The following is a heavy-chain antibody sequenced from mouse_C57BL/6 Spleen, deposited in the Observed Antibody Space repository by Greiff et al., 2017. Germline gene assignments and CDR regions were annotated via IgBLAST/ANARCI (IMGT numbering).Heavy chain of an antibody. CDR2: IYPSDSET. D-gene: IGHD2-13*01. J-gene: IGHJ4*01. CDR1: GYTFTSYW. V-gene: IGHV1-61*01. Sequence: QVQLQQPGAELVRPGSSVKLSCKASGYTFTSYWMDWVKQRPGQGLEWIGNIYPSDSETHYNQKFKDKATLTVDKSSSTAYMQLSSLTSEDSAVYYCARCDYKGYAMDYWGQGTTVTVSS. CDR3: ARCDYKGYAMDY.